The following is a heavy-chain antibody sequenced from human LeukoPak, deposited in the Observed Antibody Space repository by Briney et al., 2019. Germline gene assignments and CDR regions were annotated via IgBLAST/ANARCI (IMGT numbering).Heavy chain of an antibody. Sequence: PGGSLRLSCAASGFTFSSYAMSWVRQAPGKGLEWVSSISSSSSYIYYADSVKGRFTISRDNAKNSLYLQMNSLRAEDTAVYYCARDFLGYYYYMDVWGKGTTVTVSS. CDR1: GFTFSSYA. CDR2: ISSSSSYI. V-gene: IGHV3-21*01. J-gene: IGHJ6*03. CDR3: ARDFLGYYYYMDV.